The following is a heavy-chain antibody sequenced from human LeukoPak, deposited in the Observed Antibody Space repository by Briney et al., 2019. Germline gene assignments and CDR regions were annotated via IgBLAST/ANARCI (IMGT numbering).Heavy chain of an antibody. D-gene: IGHD3-3*01. CDR1: GFTFSSYA. CDR3: ARDILEWFYRGDASDI. CDR2: ISYDGSNK. J-gene: IGHJ3*02. Sequence: PGGSLRLSCAASGFTFSSYAMHWVRQAPGKGLEWVAVISYDGSNKYYADSVKGRFTISRDNSKNTLYLQMNSLRAEDTAVYYCARDILEWFYRGDASDIWGQGTMVTVSS. V-gene: IGHV3-30*04.